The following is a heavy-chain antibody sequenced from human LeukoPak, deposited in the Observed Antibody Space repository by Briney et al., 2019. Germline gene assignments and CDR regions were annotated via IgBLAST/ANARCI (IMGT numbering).Heavy chain of an antibody. CDR1: GFTFSSYA. J-gene: IGHJ6*03. V-gene: IGHV3-30-3*01. CDR2: ISYDGSNK. CDR3: ARDVKMVTTTPIYYYYYMDV. D-gene: IGHD2-21*02. Sequence: PGGSLRLSCAASGFTFSSYAMHWVRQAPGKGLEWVAVISYDGSNKYYADSVKGRFTISRDNSKNTLYLQMNSLRAEDTAVYYCARDVKMVTTTPIYYYYYMDVWGKGTTVTVSS.